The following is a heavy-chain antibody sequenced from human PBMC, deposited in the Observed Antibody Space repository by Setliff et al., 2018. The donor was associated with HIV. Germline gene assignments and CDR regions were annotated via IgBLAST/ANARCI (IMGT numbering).Heavy chain of an antibody. J-gene: IGHJ5*02. CDR3: ARGDRGGGYNYGGFWFDP. V-gene: IGHV4-31*03. CDR2: IYYSGSS. D-gene: IGHD5-18*01. Sequence: SETLSLTCTVSGDSISSGGYYWSWIRQSPGKGLEWIGYIYYSGSSYYNPSLQSRITMSVETSMNQFSLRLTSVTAADTAIYYCARGDRGGGYNYGGFWFDPWGQGTLVTVS. CDR1: GDSISSGGYY.